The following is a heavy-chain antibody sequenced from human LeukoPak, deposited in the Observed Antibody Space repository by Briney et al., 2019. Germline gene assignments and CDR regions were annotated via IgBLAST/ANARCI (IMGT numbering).Heavy chain of an antibody. CDR1: GLTFSSYW. D-gene: IGHD6-19*01. V-gene: IGHV3-7*01. Sequence: GGSLRLSCAASGLTFSSYWMSWVRQAPGKGLEWVANIKQDGSEKYYVDSVKGRFTISRDNAKNSLYLQMNSLRAEDTAVYYCARSGQWLVLDAFDIWGQGTMVTVSS. J-gene: IGHJ3*02. CDR2: IKQDGSEK. CDR3: ARSGQWLVLDAFDI.